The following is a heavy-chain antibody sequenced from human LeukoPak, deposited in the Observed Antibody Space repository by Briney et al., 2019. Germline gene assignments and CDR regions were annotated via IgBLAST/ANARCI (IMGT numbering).Heavy chain of an antibody. J-gene: IGHJ4*01. CDR2: INHSGSN. D-gene: IGHD6-25*01. Sequence: SETLSLTCAVYGGSFSGYYWTWIRQPPGKGLEWIGEINHSGSNNYNPSLKSQVTISVDTSKNQFSLKLTSVTAADTAVYYCARARGAEAIDYWGHGILVTVSS. CDR1: GGSFSGYY. CDR3: ARARGAEAIDY. V-gene: IGHV4-34*01.